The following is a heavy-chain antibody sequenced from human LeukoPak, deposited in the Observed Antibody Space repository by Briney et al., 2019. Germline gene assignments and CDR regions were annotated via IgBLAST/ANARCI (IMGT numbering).Heavy chain of an antibody. Sequence: PSETLSLTCTVSGASISSPRYYWNWIRQPAGKGLEWIGRFYTGSTTYNPSLKSRVTISVDTSKNQFSLKLSSVTAADTAVYYCASLGAFDIWGQGTMVTVSS. CDR3: ASLGAFDI. J-gene: IGHJ3*02. CDR1: GASISSPRYY. CDR2: FYTGST. V-gene: IGHV4-61*02. D-gene: IGHD3-16*01.